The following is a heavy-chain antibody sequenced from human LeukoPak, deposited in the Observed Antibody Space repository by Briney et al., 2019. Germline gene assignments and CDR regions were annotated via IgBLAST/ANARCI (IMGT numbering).Heavy chain of an antibody. CDR3: AKVRCSTSCYFDY. CDR1: GFTFSSYS. Sequence: PGGSLRLSCAASGFTFSSYSMDWVRQAPGKGLEWVSSISSSSSYIYYADSVKGRFTISRDDAKNSLYLQMNRLRAEETAVYYWAKVRCSTSCYFDYWGQGTLVTVSS. J-gene: IGHJ4*02. D-gene: IGHD2-2*01. V-gene: IGHV3-21*01. CDR2: ISSSSSYI.